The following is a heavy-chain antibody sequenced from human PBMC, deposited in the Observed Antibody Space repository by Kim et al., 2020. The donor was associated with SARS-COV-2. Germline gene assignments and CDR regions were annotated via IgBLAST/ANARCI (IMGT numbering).Heavy chain of an antibody. Sequence: PSLKGRVTISVDTSKNQFSLKLSSVTAADTAVYYCARGSGSYYKWGFDYWGQGTLVTVSS. J-gene: IGHJ4*02. V-gene: IGHV4-59*09. CDR3: ARGSGSYYKWGFDY. D-gene: IGHD3-10*01.